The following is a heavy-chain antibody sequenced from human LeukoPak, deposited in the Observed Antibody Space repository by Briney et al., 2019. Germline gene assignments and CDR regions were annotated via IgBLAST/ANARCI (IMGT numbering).Heavy chain of an antibody. CDR3: ARDSAAMDWNYGAFDI. D-gene: IGHD1-7*01. CDR2: IIPIFGTA. V-gene: IGHV1-69*05. J-gene: IGHJ3*02. Sequence: SVKVSCKASGYTFTSYGITWVRQAPGQGLEWMGGIIPIFGTANYAQKFQGRVTITTDESTSTAYMELSSLRSEDTAVYYCARDSAAMDWNYGAFDIWGQGTMVTVSS. CDR1: GYTFTSYG.